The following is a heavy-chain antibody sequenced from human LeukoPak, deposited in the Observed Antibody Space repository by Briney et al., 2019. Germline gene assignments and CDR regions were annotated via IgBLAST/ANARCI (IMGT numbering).Heavy chain of an antibody. J-gene: IGHJ3*01. D-gene: IGHD4-17*01. CDR1: GFTFSTYA. CDR2: IRANDGYT. CDR3: ARDPNGDYVGAFDF. Sequence: GGSLTLSCVASGFTFSTYAMICVRQAPGKGMEWVSAIRANDGYTEYADSVKCRFTISRDNSKKTLYLQMRSLRAEDTAIYYCARDPNGDYVGAFDFGGQGTLVTVSS. V-gene: IGHV3-23*01.